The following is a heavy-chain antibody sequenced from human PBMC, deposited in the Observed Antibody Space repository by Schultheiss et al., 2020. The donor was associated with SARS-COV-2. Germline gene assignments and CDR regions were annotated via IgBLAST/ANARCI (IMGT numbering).Heavy chain of an antibody. D-gene: IGHD3-10*01. CDR1: GYTFTSYG. CDR2: ISAYNGNT. Sequence: ASVKVSCKASGYTFTSYGISWVRQAPGQGLEWMGWISAYNGNTNYAQKFQGRVTMTRDTSISTAYMELSRLRSDDTAVYYCARGSAYYGPWGQGTLVTVSS. J-gene: IGHJ5*02. V-gene: IGHV1-18*01. CDR3: ARGSAYYGP.